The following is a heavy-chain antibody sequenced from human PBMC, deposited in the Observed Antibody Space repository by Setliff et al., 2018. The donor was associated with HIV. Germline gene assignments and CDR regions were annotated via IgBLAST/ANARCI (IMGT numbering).Heavy chain of an antibody. V-gene: IGHV4-39*06. CDR3: AREDYSYIDF. J-gene: IGHJ4*02. Sequence: PSETLSLTCTVSGGSISSSTYYWVWVRQPPGKGLEWIGEIYHSGSTNYNPSLKSRSSISVDTSKNQFTLNLNSVTAADTAVYYCAREDYSYIDFWGQGTLVTVSS. CDR1: GGSISSSTYY. CDR2: IYHSGST. D-gene: IGHD3-16*02.